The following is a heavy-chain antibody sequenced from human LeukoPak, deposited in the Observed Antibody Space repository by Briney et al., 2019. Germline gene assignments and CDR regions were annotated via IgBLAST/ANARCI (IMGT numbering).Heavy chain of an antibody. V-gene: IGHV4-59*11. CDR2: IYYSGST. D-gene: IGHD6-13*01. Sequence: SETLSLTCTVSGGSISSHYWSWIGQPPGKGLEWIGYIYYSGSTNYNPSLKSRVTISVDTSKNQFSLKLSSVTAEDTAVYYCARYSSSWYYFNYWGQGTLVTVSS. CDR3: ARYSSSWYYFNY. J-gene: IGHJ4*02. CDR1: GGSISSHY.